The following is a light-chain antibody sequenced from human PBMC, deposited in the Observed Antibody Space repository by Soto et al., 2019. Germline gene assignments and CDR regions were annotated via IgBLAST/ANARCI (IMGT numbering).Light chain of an antibody. Sequence: EIVMTPSPSTLSVSTAERATLSCRASHRVSSYLAWYQQKPGQAPRLLIYATSTRATGIPDRFSGSGSGTDFTLTISRLEPEDFAVYYCQQYGISPMTFGQGTLLEIK. CDR3: QQYGISPMT. J-gene: IGKJ5*01. CDR2: ATS. V-gene: IGKV3-20*01. CDR1: HRVSSY.